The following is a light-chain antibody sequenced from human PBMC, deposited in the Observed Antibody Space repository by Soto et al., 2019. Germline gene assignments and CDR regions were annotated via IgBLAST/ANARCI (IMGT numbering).Light chain of an antibody. CDR3: QQRSNWPPPIT. V-gene: IGKV3-11*01. CDR2: DAS. CDR1: QSVSSY. Sequence: EIVLTQSPATLSLSPGERATLCCRASQSVSSYLAWYQQKPGQAPRLLIYDASNSATGIPARFSGSGSGTGFTLTISSLEPEDFAVYYCQQRSNWPPPITFGQGTRLEIK. J-gene: IGKJ5*01.